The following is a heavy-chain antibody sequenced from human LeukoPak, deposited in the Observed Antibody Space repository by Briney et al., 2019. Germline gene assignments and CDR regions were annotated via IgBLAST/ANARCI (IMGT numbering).Heavy chain of an antibody. Sequence: GGSLRLSCAASGFTFSSYGMHWVRQAPGKGLEWVAVISYDGSNKYYADSVKGRFTISRDNSKNTLYLQMNSLRAEDTAVYYCARGSTYIVVMRYYMDVWGKGTTVTVSS. CDR2: ISYDGSNK. CDR3: ARGSTYIVVMRYYMDV. V-gene: IGHV3-30*03. J-gene: IGHJ6*03. CDR1: GFTFSSYG. D-gene: IGHD2-8*01.